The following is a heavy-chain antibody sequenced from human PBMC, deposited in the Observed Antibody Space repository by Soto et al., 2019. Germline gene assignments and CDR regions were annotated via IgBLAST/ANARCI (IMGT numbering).Heavy chain of an antibody. J-gene: IGHJ4*02. V-gene: IGHV3-33*01. CDR1: GFSFKDYG. D-gene: IGHD1-1*01. CDR3: AREADFGEKIGQQLPDC. CDR2: IYHDGTNA. Sequence: QEHLVESGGGVVQPGGSLRLSCVASGFSFKDYGMHWVRQAPGKGLEWVASIYHDGTNANYGDSVKGRFTISRDNSKNMLFLQMNGLRAEDTAVYYCAREADFGEKIGQQLPDCWGQGSMVTVSS.